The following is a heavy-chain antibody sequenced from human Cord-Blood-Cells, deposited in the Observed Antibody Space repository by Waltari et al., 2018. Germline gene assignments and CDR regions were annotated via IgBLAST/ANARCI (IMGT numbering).Heavy chain of an antibody. CDR2: INPSGGSK. CDR3: AREGLGDAFDI. V-gene: IGHV1-46*01. CDR1: GYTFTSYY. J-gene: IGHJ3*02. Sequence: QVQLVQSGAEVKKPGASVKVSCKASGYTFTSYYMHWGRQAPGQGLEWMGKINPSGGSKSDAQKCPGRVTMTRDTSTSTGYMELSSLRSEDTAVYYCAREGLGDAFDIWGQGTMVTVSS.